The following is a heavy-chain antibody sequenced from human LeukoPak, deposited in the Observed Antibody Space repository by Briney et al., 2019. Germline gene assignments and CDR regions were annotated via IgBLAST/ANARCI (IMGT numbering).Heavy chain of an antibody. J-gene: IGHJ2*01. Sequence: SETLSLTCAVYGGSFSGYYWSWIRQPPGKGLEWIGEINHSGSTNYNPSLKNRVTISVDTSKNQFSLKLSSVTAADTAVYYCARAGGRPHWYFDLWGRGTLVTVSS. CDR2: INHSGST. V-gene: IGHV4-34*01. D-gene: IGHD1-14*01. CDR3: ARAGGRPHWYFDL. CDR1: GGSFSGYY.